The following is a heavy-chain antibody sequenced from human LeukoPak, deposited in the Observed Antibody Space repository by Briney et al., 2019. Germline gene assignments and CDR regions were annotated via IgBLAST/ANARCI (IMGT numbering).Heavy chain of an antibody. Sequence: GASVKVSCKASGYTFTSYDINWVRQATGQGLEWMGWMNPNSGNTGYAQKFQGRVTITRNTSISTAYMELSSLRSEDTAVYYCARGRCIAVVGTCNWFDPWGQGTLVTVSS. J-gene: IGHJ5*02. CDR2: MNPNSGNT. V-gene: IGHV1-8*03. D-gene: IGHD6-19*01. CDR1: GYTFTSYD. CDR3: ARGRCIAVVGTCNWFDP.